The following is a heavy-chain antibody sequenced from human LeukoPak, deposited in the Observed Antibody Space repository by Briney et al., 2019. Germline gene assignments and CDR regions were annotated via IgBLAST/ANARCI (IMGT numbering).Heavy chain of an antibody. CDR3: AREQSGTRGWYTVDY. Sequence: PGGSLRLSCAASGFTFSTYAITWVRQGPGKGVEWVSAIRPDGDRTYYANSVRGRFTISRDNSKDTVYPQINGLRVEDTAVYYCAREQSGTRGWYTVDYWGQGTLVTVSS. CDR1: GFTFSTYA. J-gene: IGHJ4*02. V-gene: IGHV3-23*01. D-gene: IGHD6-19*01. CDR2: IRPDGDRT.